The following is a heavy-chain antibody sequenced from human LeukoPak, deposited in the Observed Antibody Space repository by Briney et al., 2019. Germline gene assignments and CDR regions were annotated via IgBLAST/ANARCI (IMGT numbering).Heavy chain of an antibody. D-gene: IGHD6-25*01. CDR2: INPNSGGT. Sequence: ASVKVSRKASGYTFTGYYMHWVRQAPGQGLEWMGWINPNSGGTNYAQKFQGRVTMTRDTSISTAYMEPSRLRSDDTAVYYCVRQRIQGNWFDPWGQGTLVTVSS. J-gene: IGHJ5*02. CDR3: VRQRIQGNWFDP. CDR1: GYTFTGYY. V-gene: IGHV1-2*02.